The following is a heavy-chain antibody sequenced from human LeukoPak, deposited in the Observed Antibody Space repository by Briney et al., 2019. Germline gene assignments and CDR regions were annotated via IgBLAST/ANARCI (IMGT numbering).Heavy chain of an antibody. J-gene: IGHJ3*02. D-gene: IGHD5-12*01. CDR3: ARSGRDVGFAFDI. CDR2: INHRGST. V-gene: IGHV4-34*01. CDR1: GGPFNDYY. Sequence: PSETLSLTCAVYGGPFNDYYWNWLRQPPGKGLEWIGEINHRGSTNYHPSYKSRVTISLDTSQNHFSLKLTSVTAADTAVYYCARSGRDVGFAFDIWGQGTLVTISS.